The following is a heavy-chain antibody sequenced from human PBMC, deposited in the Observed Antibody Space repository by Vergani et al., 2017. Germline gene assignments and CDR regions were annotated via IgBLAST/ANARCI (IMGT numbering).Heavy chain of an antibody. CDR2: ISWNSGSI. CDR1: GFTFDDYA. Sequence: EVQLVESGGGLVQPGRSLRLSCAASGFTFDDYAMHWVRQAPGKGLEWVSGISWNSGSIGYADSVKGRFTISRDNAKNSLYLQMNSLRAEDTALYYCAKEGVEKDAFDSGGQGIMVIVSA. V-gene: IGHV3-9*01. CDR3: AKEGVEKDAFDS. D-gene: IGHD3-3*01. J-gene: IGHJ3*02.